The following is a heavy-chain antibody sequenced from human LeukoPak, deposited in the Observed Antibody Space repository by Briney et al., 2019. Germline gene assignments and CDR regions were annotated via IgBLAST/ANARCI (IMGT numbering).Heavy chain of an antibody. J-gene: IGHJ4*02. D-gene: IGHD6-13*01. CDR2: IYYSGST. CDR1: GGSISSSSYY. V-gene: IGHV4-39*01. Sequence: NPSETLSLTCTVSGGSISSSSYYWGWIRQPPGKGLEWIGSIYYSGSTYYNPSLKSRVTISVDTSKKQFSLKLSSVTAADTAVYYCARRSGGYSSSLIDYWGQGTLVTVSS. CDR3: ARRSGGYSSSLIDY.